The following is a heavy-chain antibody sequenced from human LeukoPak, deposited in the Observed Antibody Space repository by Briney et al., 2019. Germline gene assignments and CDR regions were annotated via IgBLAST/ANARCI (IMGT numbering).Heavy chain of an antibody. CDR2: IKQDGSEK. CDR1: GFTFSTYA. J-gene: IGHJ4*02. CDR3: ARNQRRLDY. Sequence: GGSLRLSCAASGFTFSTYAMTWVRQAPGKGLELVANIKQDGSEKYYVDSVKGRFTISRDNAKNSLYLQMNSLRAEDTAVYYCARNQRRLDYWGQGTLVTVSS. D-gene: IGHD1-14*01. V-gene: IGHV3-7*01.